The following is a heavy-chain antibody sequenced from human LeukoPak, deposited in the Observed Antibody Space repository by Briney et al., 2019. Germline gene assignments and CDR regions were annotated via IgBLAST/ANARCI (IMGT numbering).Heavy chain of an antibody. Sequence: SETLSLTCTVSGGSISSYYWSRIRQPPGKGLEWIGYIYYSGSTNYNPSLKSRVTISVDTSKNQFPLKLSSVTAADTAVYYCARHSDDYGDYGPNWFDPWGQGTLVTVSS. CDR3: ARHSDDYGDYGPNWFDP. V-gene: IGHV4-59*08. CDR2: IYYSGST. J-gene: IGHJ5*02. CDR1: GGSISSYY. D-gene: IGHD4-17*01.